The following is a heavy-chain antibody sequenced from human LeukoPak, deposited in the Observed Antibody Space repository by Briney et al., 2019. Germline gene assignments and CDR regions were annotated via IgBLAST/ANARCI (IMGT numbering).Heavy chain of an antibody. V-gene: IGHV4-31*03. Sequence: PSQTLSLTCTVSGGSITSGGYYWSWIRQHPGKGLEWIGYISYSGSTNYNPSLKSRVTISVDTSKNQVSLKLSSVTAADTAVYYCARGGTYTAGSFDYWGQGTLVTVSS. CDR2: ISYSGST. CDR1: GGSITSGGYY. D-gene: IGHD1-26*01. J-gene: IGHJ4*02. CDR3: ARGGTYTAGSFDY.